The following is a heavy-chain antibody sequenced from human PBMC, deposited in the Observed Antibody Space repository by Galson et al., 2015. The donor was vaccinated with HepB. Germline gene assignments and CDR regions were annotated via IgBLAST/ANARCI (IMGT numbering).Heavy chain of an antibody. CDR2: INTFNGNT. D-gene: IGHD2-2*02. V-gene: IGHV1-18*01. CDR3: ARAGKPNSRRYHFDY. J-gene: IGHJ4*02. CDR1: GYSFSAYS. Sequence: SVKVSCKASGYSFSAYSISWVRQAPGQGLEWMGWINTFNGNTNYAQRFQDRVAMTTDTSTTTAYMELRSLRSDDTAIYYCARAGKPNSRRYHFDYWGQGALVTVSS.